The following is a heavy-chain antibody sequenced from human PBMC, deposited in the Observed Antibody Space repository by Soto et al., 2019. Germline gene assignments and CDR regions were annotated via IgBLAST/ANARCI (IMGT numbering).Heavy chain of an antibody. Sequence: QVQLVQSGAEVKKPRASVKVSCKASGYTFTSYGISWVRQAPGQGLEWMGWISGYNGNTNYAQKLQGRVTMTTDTSTSTAYMELRSLRSDDTAVYFCARSDQYFDWLPQSPYYFDYWGQGTLVTVSS. CDR1: GYTFTSYG. D-gene: IGHD3-9*01. CDR2: ISGYNGNT. J-gene: IGHJ4*02. CDR3: ARSDQYFDWLPQSPYYFDY. V-gene: IGHV1-18*01.